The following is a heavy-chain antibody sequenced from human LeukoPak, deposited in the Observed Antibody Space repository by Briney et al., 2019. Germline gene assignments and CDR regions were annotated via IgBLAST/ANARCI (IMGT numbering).Heavy chain of an antibody. Sequence: GASVKVSCKASGYTFTSYGISWVRQAPGQGLEWMGWISAYNGNTNYAQKLQGRVTMTTDTSTSTAYMELRSLRSDDTAVYYCARDTGSGGNTPHPFDYWGQGTLVTVSS. CDR1: GYTFTSYG. D-gene: IGHD3-16*01. V-gene: IGHV1-18*01. J-gene: IGHJ4*02. CDR3: ARDTGSGGNTPHPFDY. CDR2: ISAYNGNT.